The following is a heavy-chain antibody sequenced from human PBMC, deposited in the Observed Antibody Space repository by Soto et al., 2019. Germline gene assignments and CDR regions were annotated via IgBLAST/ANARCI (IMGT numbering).Heavy chain of an antibody. Sequence: SVKVSCKASGGTFSRYGINWVRQAPGHGLEWMGGIIPLFGTANYAQKFQGRVTITADESTSTAHMELRSLRSEDTAVYYCARDYGHDCSGGNCYFYFWGQGLLLTVS. V-gene: IGHV1-69*13. J-gene: IGHJ4*02. D-gene: IGHD2-15*01. CDR2: IIPLFGTA. CDR1: GGTFSRYG. CDR3: ARDYGHDCSGGNCYFYF.